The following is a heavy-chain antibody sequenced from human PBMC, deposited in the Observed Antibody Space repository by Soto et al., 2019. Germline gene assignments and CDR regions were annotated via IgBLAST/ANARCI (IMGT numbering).Heavy chain of an antibody. CDR2: IGGSGGRP. CDR1: GFTFDDYA. CDR3: AKTAEAVAGTVYDY. D-gene: IGHD6-19*01. J-gene: IGHJ4*02. V-gene: IGHV3-23*04. Sequence: EVQLVESGGGLVQPGRSLRLSCAASGFTFDDYAMHWVRQAPGKGLEWVSGIGGSGGRPYYADSVQGRFTISRDNSKNTLYLQMNSLRAEDTAVYYCAKTAEAVAGTVYDYWGQGTLVAVSS.